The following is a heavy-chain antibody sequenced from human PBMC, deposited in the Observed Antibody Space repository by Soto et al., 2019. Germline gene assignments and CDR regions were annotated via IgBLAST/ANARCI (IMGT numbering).Heavy chain of an antibody. CDR2: IIPIFGTA. CDR1: GGTFSSYA. Sequence: QVQLVQSGAEVKKPGSSVKVSCKASGGTFSSYAIRWVRQAPGQGLEWMGGIIPIFGTANYAQKFQGRVTITADESTSTAYMELSSLRSEDTAVYYCARGSLRLLLARAMFEYFQHWAQGTLVTVSS. CDR3: ARGSLRLLLARAMFEYFQH. D-gene: IGHD2-21*02. J-gene: IGHJ1*01. V-gene: IGHV1-69*01.